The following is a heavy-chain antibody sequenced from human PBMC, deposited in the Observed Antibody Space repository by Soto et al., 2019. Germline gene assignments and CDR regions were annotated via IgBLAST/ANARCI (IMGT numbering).Heavy chain of an antibody. Sequence: ESGGGLVQPGRSLRLSCEVSGFNLGNYAMHWVRQAPGKGLEWVAGINWNSAKVGYAGSVKGRFTISRDNAKNSVYLQMNGLTTEDTARYYCAKDKGGTPYYFDSWGQGILVTVSS. CDR3: AKDKGGTPYYFDS. CDR2: INWNSAKV. J-gene: IGHJ4*02. D-gene: IGHD6-25*01. V-gene: IGHV3-9*01. CDR1: GFNLGNYA.